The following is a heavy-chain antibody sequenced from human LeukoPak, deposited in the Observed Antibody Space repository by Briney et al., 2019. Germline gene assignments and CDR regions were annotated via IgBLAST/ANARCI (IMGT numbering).Heavy chain of an antibody. J-gene: IGHJ4*02. V-gene: IGHV3-23*01. CDR3: AKRYYSDTSGYLGSINY. Sequence: GGSLRLTCAASGFTFSSYATNWVRQAPEKGLEWVSAISGSGDSTHYADSVKGRFTISRDNSKNVVYLQMNSLRAEDTAVYYCAKRYYSDTSGYLGSINYWGQGTLVTVSS. CDR2: ISGSGDST. D-gene: IGHD3-22*01. CDR1: GFTFSSYA.